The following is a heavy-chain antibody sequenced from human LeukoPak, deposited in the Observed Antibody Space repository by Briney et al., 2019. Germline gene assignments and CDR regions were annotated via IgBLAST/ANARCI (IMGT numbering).Heavy chain of an antibody. CDR2: ISGDGGST. Sequence: GGSLRLSCAASGFTFDDYAVHWGRQAPGKGLEWVSLISGDGGSTYYADSVKGRFPISRDNSKNSLYLQMNSLRTEDTALYYCAKGNWNHHYRGTGMDVWGQGTTVTVSS. D-gene: IGHD1-1*01. CDR1: GFTFDDYA. J-gene: IGHJ6*02. V-gene: IGHV3-43*02. CDR3: AKGNWNHHYRGTGMDV.